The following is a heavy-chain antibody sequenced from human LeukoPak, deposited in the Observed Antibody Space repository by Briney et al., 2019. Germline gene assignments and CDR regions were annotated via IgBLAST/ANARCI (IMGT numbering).Heavy chain of an antibody. CDR3: ARQRWELQYVDY. J-gene: IGHJ4*02. Sequence: SETLSLTCTVSGVSISSSGYYWGWIRQPPGKGLEWIGSVYYSGSTYYNPSLKSRVTISVDTSKNQFSLKLSSVTAADTAVYYCARQRWELQYVDYWGQGTLVTVSS. V-gene: IGHV4-39*01. CDR1: GVSISSSGYY. CDR2: VYYSGST. D-gene: IGHD1-26*01.